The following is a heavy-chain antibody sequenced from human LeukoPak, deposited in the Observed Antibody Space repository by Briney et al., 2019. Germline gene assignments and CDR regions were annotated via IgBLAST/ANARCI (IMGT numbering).Heavy chain of an antibody. V-gene: IGHV3-30*18. J-gene: IGHJ4*02. Sequence: GRSMRLSCAASGFTFSNYGMHWVRQAPGKGLEWVAVISYDGSNKYYADSVKGRFTISRDNSKNTLYLQMNSLRAEDTAVYYRAKGTYYDFWSGPDYYFDYWGQGTLVTVSS. CDR1: GFTFSNYG. D-gene: IGHD3-3*01. CDR2: ISYDGSNK. CDR3: AKGTYYDFWSGPDYYFDY.